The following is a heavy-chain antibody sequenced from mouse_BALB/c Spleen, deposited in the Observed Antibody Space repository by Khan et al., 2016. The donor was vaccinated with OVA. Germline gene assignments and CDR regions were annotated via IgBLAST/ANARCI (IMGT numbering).Heavy chain of an antibody. CDR3: ARRNYFGYTFAY. Sequence: QVQLKQSGAELARPGASVKLSCKASGYTFTDYYINWVKQRTGQGLEWIGEISPGSGDTYYTERFKGKASLTADNSSSTAYMQLSSLTSESAAVYFCARRNYFGYTFAYWGQGTLVTVSA. D-gene: IGHD1-2*01. CDR1: GYTFTDYY. V-gene: IGHV1-77*01. J-gene: IGHJ3*01. CDR2: ISPGSGDT.